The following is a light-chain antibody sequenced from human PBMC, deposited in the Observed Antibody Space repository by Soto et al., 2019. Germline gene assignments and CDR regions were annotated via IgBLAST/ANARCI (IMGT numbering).Light chain of an antibody. V-gene: IGLV2-14*01. J-gene: IGLJ2*01. Sequence: QSALTQPASVSGSPGQSITISCTGTRSDVGGYNYVSWYQQHPGKAPKLMIYEVTNRPSGISDRFSASKSGNTASLTISGLQAEDEADYYCNSYTTSSTLVFGGGTKLTVL. CDR1: RSDVGGYNY. CDR2: EVT. CDR3: NSYTTSSTLV.